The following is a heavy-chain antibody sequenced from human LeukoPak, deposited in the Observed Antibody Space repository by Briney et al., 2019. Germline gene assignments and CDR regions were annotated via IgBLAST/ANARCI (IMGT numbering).Heavy chain of an antibody. CDR2: ISYDGSNK. CDR1: GFTFSSYA. D-gene: IGHD6-19*01. J-gene: IGHJ6*02. V-gene: IGHV3-30*04. CDR3: ARAMRYQESSGWSHYGMDV. Sequence: GGSLRLSCAASGFTFSSYAMHWVRQAPGKGLEWVAVISYDGSNKYYADSVKGRFTISRDNSKNTLYLQMNSLRAEDTAVYYCARAMRYQESSGWSHYGMDVWGQGTTVTVSS.